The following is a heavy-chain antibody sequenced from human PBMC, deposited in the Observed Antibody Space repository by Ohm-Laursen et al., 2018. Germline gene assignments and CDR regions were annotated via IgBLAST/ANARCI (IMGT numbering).Heavy chain of an antibody. CDR1: GGSIGSYY. CDR2: IYYSGST. J-gene: IGHJ6*02. V-gene: IGHV4-59*01. D-gene: IGHD5-18*01. Sequence: GTLSLTCTVSGGSIGSYYWSWIRQPPGKGLEWIGYIYYSGSTNYNPSLKSRVTISVDTSKNQFSLKLSSVTAADTAVYYCARLNGYLTSYGMDVWGQGTTVTVS. CDR3: ARLNGYLTSYGMDV.